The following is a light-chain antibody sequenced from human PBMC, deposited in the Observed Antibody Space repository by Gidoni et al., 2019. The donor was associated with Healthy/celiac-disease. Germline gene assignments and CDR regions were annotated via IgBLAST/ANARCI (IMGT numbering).Light chain of an antibody. J-gene: IGKJ5*01. CDR1: QSVSSY. CDR3: QQRSNWLPIT. Sequence: ESVLTQLPATLSLSPGERATLSCRASQSVSSYLACYQQKPGQAPRLLIYDASNRATGIPARFSGSGSATDFTLSISSLEPEDFSVYYCQQRSNWLPITFGQXTRLEIK. CDR2: DAS. V-gene: IGKV3-11*01.